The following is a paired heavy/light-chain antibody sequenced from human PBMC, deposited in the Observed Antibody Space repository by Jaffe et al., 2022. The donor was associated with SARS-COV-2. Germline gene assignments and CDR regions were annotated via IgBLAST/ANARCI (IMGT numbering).Heavy chain of an antibody. J-gene: IGHJ6*02. CDR1: GFIVRNKY. D-gene: IGHD7-27*01. CDR2: IYSDDNT. V-gene: IGHV3-66*02. Sequence: EVQVAESGGGLVQPGGSLRLSCAASGFIVRNKYMSWVRQAPGKGLEWVSIIYSDDNTYYADSVKGRFTISRDNSKNTVFLQMNIVKPEDTAVYYCAKLSDVAGNWGMDVWGQGTTVTVSS. CDR3: AKLSDVAGNWGMDV.
Light chain of an antibody. J-gene: IGKJ3*01. CDR3: EQTNSPPFT. V-gene: IGKV1-39*01. Sequence: DIQMTQSPSSLSTSIGDRVTITCRASRSINSNLNWYQQKPGKAPKLLIYAASSLQSGVPSRFSGSGSGTDFTLTISSLQPEDFATYYCEQTNSPPFTFGPGTKVDI. CDR1: RSINSN. CDR2: AAS.